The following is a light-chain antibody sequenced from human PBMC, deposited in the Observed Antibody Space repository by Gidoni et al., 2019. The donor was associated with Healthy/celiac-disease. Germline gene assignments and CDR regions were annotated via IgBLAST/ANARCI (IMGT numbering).Light chain of an antibody. CDR1: QSVSSN. CDR2: GAS. Sequence: EFVMSQSPATLSVSPGERATLPCRASQSVSSNLAWYQQKPGKAPRLLIYGASTRDTGIPARFSGSGSGTEFTLTISSLQSEDFAVYYCQQYSNRPPITFGQGTRLEIK. J-gene: IGKJ5*01. CDR3: QQYSNRPPIT. V-gene: IGKV3-15*01.